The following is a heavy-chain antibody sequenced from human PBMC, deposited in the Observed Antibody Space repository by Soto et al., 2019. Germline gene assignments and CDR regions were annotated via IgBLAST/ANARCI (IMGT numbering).Heavy chain of an antibody. CDR1: GGSITNSSYY. J-gene: IGHJ4*02. Sequence: SETLSLTCTVSGGSITNSSYYWGWIRQSPGKGLEWIGSVYYRGRSYSKSSVKSRVTISVDTSKNRFSLSLNSVTASDTAVYYCVSQRTTVPTQAYFDYWGPGALVTVSS. V-gene: IGHV4-39*01. CDR3: VSQRTTVPTQAYFDY. CDR2: VYYRGRS. D-gene: IGHD4-17*01.